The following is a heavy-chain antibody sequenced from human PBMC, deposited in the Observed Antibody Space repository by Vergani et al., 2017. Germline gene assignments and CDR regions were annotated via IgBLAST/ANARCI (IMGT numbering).Heavy chain of an antibody. CDR3: AREVRRGFDP. J-gene: IGHJ5*02. CDR2: INHSGST. CDR1: GGSFSGYY. Sequence: QVQLQQWGAGLLKPSETLSLTCAVYGGSFSGYYWSWIRQPPGKGLEWIGEINHSGSTNYNPSLKSRVTISVDTSKNQFSLKLSSVTAADTAVYYCAREVRRGFDPWGQGTLVTVSS. V-gene: IGHV4-34*01.